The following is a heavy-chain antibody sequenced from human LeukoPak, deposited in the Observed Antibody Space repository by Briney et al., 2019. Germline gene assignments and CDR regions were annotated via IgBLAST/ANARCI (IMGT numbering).Heavy chain of an antibody. J-gene: IGHJ4*02. Sequence: SQTLSLTCTVSGASISSGGYYWSWVRQDPGKSLEWIGYIYYGGSTYYNPSLKSRITISVDTSKNQFSLELSSVTAAETAVYFCARADGGVRGYYLDYWGQGIMVTVSS. V-gene: IGHV4-31*03. D-gene: IGHD3-10*01. CDR1: GASISSGGYY. CDR3: ARADGGVRGYYLDY. CDR2: IYYGGST.